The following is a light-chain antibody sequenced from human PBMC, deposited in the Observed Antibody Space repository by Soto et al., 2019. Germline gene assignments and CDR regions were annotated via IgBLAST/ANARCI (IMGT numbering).Light chain of an antibody. Sequence: EVVLTQSPGTLSLSPGGRATLSCRASQSVSRRLAWYQQRPGQSPRLLISGASMRASGVPVRFIGSGSGTDFTLTITRLEPEDFAVYYCQQRSNWPLTFGGGTKV. CDR3: QQRSNWPLT. CDR2: GAS. CDR1: QSVSRR. V-gene: IGKV3-11*01. J-gene: IGKJ4*01.